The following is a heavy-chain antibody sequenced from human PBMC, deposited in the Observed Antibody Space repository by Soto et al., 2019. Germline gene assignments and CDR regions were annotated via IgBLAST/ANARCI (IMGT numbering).Heavy chain of an antibody. V-gene: IGHV3-33*01. Sequence: PGGSLRLSCAASGFTISSYGMHWVRQAPGKGLEWVAVIWYDGSNKYYADSVKGRFTISRDNSKNTLYLQMNSLRAEDTAVYYCARDPTTVVYYGMDVWGQGTTVTVSS. CDR3: ARDPTTVVYYGMDV. J-gene: IGHJ6*02. CDR2: IWYDGSNK. D-gene: IGHD4-17*01. CDR1: GFTISSYG.